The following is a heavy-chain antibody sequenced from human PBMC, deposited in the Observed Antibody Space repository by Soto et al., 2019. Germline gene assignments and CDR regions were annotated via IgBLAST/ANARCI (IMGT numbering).Heavy chain of an antibody. J-gene: IGHJ6*02. D-gene: IGHD4-4*01. CDR3: AKSRDGYSFYFYYGMDV. CDR2: ILHDGSNE. Sequence: GGSLRLSCAASGFNFSNYNMHWVRQAPGKGLEWVALILHDGSNEYYADSVKGRFAISRDNSKNTLYLQMKSLRAEDTAVYYCAKSRDGYSFYFYYGMDVWGQGTTVTVSS. CDR1: GFNFSNYN. V-gene: IGHV3-30*18.